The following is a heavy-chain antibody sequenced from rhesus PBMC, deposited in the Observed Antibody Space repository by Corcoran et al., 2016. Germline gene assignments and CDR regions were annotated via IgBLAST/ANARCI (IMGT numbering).Heavy chain of an antibody. CDR2: INSGWVST. CDR1: GFTFSSYW. CDR3: AKRGYCTSTTCYVPFDY. V-gene: IGHV3S42*01. Sequence: EVQLVESGGGLAKPGGSLRLSCAASGFTFSSYWMNWVRQTPGKGLEWISAINSGWVSTYYADSMKGRFTSSRDNSKNTLSLQMNSLRAEDTAVYYCAKRGYCTSTTCYVPFDYWGQGVLVTVSS. D-gene: IGHD2-2*01. J-gene: IGHJ4*01.